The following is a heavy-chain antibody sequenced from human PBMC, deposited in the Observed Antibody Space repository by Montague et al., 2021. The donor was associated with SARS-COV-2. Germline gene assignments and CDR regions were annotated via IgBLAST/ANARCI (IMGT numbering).Heavy chain of an antibody. V-gene: IGHV4-59*01. CDR1: GGSINSYY. Sequence: SETLSLTCTVSGGSINSYYWSWIRLPPGRGLHLIGDISYSGSTNYNPSLKSRVTISVDTSKNHFTLRLSSVPAADTAVYYCSNFRRTQRLFVTLYYGMDVWGQGTTVTVSS. CDR3: SNFRRTQRLFVTLYYGMDV. CDR2: ISYSGST. J-gene: IGHJ6*02. D-gene: IGHD6-25*01.